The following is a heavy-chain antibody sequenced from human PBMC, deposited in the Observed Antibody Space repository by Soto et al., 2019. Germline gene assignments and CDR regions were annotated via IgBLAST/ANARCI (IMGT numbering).Heavy chain of an antibody. CDR1: GFTFSIYW. CDR3: AREDSLYGMDV. D-gene: IGHD3-22*01. V-gene: IGHV3-7*03. J-gene: IGHJ6*02. CDR2: IKQDGSEK. Sequence: GGSLRLSCAASGFTFSIYWMSWVRHAPGKGPEWVANIKQDGSEKYYVDSVKGRFTISRDNAKNSLYLQMNSLRAEDTAVYYCAREDSLYGMDVWGQGTTVTVSS.